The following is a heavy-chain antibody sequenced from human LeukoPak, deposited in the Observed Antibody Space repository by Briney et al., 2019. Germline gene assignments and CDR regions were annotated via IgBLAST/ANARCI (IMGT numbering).Heavy chain of an antibody. J-gene: IGHJ4*02. CDR3: ASYPWSSSWYIAH. D-gene: IGHD6-13*01. V-gene: IGHV3-48*03. Sequence: PGRSLRLSCAASGFSFSSYDLNWVRQAPGKGLEWSSHISSACRTVYYADSVKDRSTISRDNAKSLLYLQMNNLRVEDTAVYYCASYPWSSSWYIAHWGQGTLVTVST. CDR1: GFSFSSYD. CDR2: ISSACRTV.